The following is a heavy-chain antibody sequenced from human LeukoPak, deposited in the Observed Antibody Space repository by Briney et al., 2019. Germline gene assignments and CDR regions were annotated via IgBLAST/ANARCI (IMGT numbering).Heavy chain of an antibody. J-gene: IGHJ4*02. CDR3: ARRSNPPGRIDH. CDR2: IYNSGST. V-gene: IGHV3-66*04. CDR1: GFTAGYNY. Sequence: GGSLRLSCAASGFTAGYNYMTWVRQAPGEGLEWVAAIYNSGSTYYADSVKGRFTISRDNSKNTMYLQMNSLKGEDTAVYYCARRSNPPGRIDHWGQGTLVTVSS. D-gene: IGHD1-14*01.